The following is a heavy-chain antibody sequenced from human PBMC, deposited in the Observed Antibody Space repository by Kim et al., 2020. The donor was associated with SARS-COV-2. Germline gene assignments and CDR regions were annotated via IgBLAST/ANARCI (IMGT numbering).Heavy chain of an antibody. J-gene: IGHJ4*02. V-gene: IGHV3-48*02. CDR2: ISSSSSTI. Sequence: GGSLRLSCADSGFTFSSYSMNWVRQAPRKGLEWVSYISSSSSTIYYADTVKGRFTISRDNAKNSLYLQMNILRDEDTAVYYCASFTCGGDCYYYYFDYWGQGTLVTVSS. CDR1: GFTFSSYS. CDR3: ASFTCGGDCYYYYFDY. D-gene: IGHD2-21*01.